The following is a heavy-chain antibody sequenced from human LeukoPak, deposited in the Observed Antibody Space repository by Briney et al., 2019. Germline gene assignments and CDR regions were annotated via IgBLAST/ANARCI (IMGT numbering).Heavy chain of an antibody. J-gene: IGHJ5*02. V-gene: IGHV1-2*02. D-gene: IGHD2/OR15-2a*01. Sequence: ASVKVSCKASGYTFTGYFIHWVRQAPGQGLEWMGWINPNSGVRNYAQKFQGRVTLTRDRSISTAYMELTRLRSDDTAVYYCARGGTDYCTSFSCHPNWFAPWGQGTQVTVSS. CDR2: INPNSGVR. CDR3: ARGGTDYCTSFSCHPNWFAP. CDR1: GYTFTGYF.